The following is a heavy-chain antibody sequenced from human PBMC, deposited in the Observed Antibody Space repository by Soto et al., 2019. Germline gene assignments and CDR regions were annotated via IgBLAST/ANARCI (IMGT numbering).Heavy chain of an antibody. Sequence: SETLSLTCTVSGVSISSYYWSWIRQPPGKGLEWIGYIYYSGSTNYNPSLKSRVTISVDTSKNQFSLKLSSGAGAETAVYYCARPHGGSSGWDNWFDPWGQGTLVTVS. CDR1: GVSISSYY. CDR2: IYYSGST. V-gene: IGHV4-59*01. CDR3: ARPHGGSSGWDNWFDP. D-gene: IGHD6-25*01. J-gene: IGHJ5*02.